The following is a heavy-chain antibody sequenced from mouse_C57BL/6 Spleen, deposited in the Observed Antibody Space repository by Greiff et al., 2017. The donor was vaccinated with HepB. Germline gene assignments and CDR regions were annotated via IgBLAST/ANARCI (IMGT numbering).Heavy chain of an antibody. Sequence: QVHVKQSGAELVKPGASVKISCKASGYSFSSYWMNWVKQRPGKGLEWIGQIYPGDGDTNYNGKFKGKATLTADKSSSTAYMQLSSLTSEDSAVYCCAREGNTDAMDYWGRGTSVTVSS. CDR3: AREGNTDAMDY. CDR1: GYSFSSYW. J-gene: IGHJ4*01. CDR2: IYPGDGDT. V-gene: IGHV1-80*01.